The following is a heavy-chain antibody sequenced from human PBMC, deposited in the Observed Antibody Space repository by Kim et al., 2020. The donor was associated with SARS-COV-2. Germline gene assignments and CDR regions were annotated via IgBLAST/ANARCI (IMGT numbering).Heavy chain of an antibody. CDR1: GFTFDDYA. J-gene: IGHJ5*02. CDR2: ISWNSGSI. D-gene: IGHD1-1*01. Sequence: GGSLRLSCAASGFTFDDYAMHWVRQAPGKGLEWVSGISWNSGSIGYADSVKGRFTISRDNAKNSLYLQMNSLRAEDTALYYCAKDISRGSPRPGANWFDPWGQGTLVTVSS. CDR3: AKDISRGSPRPGANWFDP. V-gene: IGHV3-9*01.